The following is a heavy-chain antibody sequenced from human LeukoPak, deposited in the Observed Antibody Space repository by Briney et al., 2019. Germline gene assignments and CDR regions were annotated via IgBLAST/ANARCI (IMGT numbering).Heavy chain of an antibody. CDR2: IYSGGST. D-gene: IGHD5-24*01. J-gene: IGHJ1*01. V-gene: IGHV3-53*01. Sequence: GGSLRLPCAASGFTVSSNYMSWVRQALGKGLEWVSVIYSGGSTYYADSVKGRFTISRDNSKNTLYLQMNSLRAEDTAVYYCASNGVGRDGYNYHFQHWGQGTLVTVSS. CDR3: ASNGVGRDGYNYHFQH. CDR1: GFTVSSNY.